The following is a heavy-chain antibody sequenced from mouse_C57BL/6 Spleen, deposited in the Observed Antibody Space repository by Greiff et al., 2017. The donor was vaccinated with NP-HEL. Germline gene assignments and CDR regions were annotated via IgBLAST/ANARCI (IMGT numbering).Heavy chain of an antibody. V-gene: IGHV1-82*01. Sequence: VNVVESGPELVKPGASVKISCKASGYAFSSSWMNWVKQRPGKGLEWIGRIYPGDGDTNYNGKFKGKATLTADKSSSTAYMQLSSLTSEDSAVYFCAREKLGRYAMDYWGQGTSVTVSS. CDR3: AREKLGRYAMDY. D-gene: IGHD4-1*01. CDR1: GYAFSSSW. J-gene: IGHJ4*01. CDR2: IYPGDGDT.